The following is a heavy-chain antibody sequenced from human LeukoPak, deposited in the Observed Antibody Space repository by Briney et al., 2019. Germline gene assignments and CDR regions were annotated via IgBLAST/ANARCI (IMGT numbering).Heavy chain of an antibody. CDR1: GXSIXSYY. CDR2: ISDIGSI. Sequence: EXLXLXXTXSGXSIXSYYWSWIRQPPGKGLEWIAYISDIGSINYNPSLKSRVTISLDTSKNQFSLKLSSVTAADTAVYYCAGHHPRNTVDFWGQGTLVTVSS. J-gene: IGHJ4*02. V-gene: IGHV4-59*08. CDR3: AGHHPRNTVDF. D-gene: IGHD2-8*02.